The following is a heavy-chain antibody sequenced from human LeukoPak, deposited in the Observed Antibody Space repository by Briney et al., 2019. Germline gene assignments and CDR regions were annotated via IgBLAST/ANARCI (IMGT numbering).Heavy chain of an antibody. D-gene: IGHD3-10*01. Sequence: SETLSLTCAVYGGSFSGYYWSWIRQPPGKGLEGIGEINHSGSTNYNPSLKSRVTISVDTSKNQFSLKLSSVTAADTAVYYCARLGTGRISTMVNNWGQGTLVTVSS. J-gene: IGHJ4*02. V-gene: IGHV4-34*01. CDR1: GGSFSGYY. CDR2: INHSGST. CDR3: ARLGTGRISTMVNN.